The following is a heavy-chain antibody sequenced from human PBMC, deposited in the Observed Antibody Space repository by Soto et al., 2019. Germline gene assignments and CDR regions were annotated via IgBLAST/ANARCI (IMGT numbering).Heavy chain of an antibody. D-gene: IGHD3-16*01. CDR2: ISSSGSTI. Sequence: GGSLRLSCAASGFTFSSYEMNWVRQAPGKGLEWVSYISSSGSTIYYADSVKGRFTISRDNAKNSLYLQMNSLRAEDTAVYYCARKGGXHKFSSLAAFYYYGMDVWGQGTTVTVSS. J-gene: IGHJ6*02. CDR1: GFTFSSYE. CDR3: ARKGGXHKFSSLAAFYYYGMDV. V-gene: IGHV3-48*03.